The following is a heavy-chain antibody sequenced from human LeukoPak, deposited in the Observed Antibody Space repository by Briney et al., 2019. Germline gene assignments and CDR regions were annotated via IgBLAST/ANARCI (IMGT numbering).Heavy chain of an antibody. Sequence: PGRSLRLSCAASGFTFDDYAMHWVRQAPGKGLEWVSGISWNSGSIGYADSVKGRFTISRDNAKNSLYLQMNSLRAEDTALYYCAKDSGPVTNYGVDVWGQGTTVTVSS. CDR3: AKDSGPVTNYGVDV. V-gene: IGHV3-9*01. CDR2: ISWNSGSI. D-gene: IGHD4-17*01. CDR1: GFTFDDYA. J-gene: IGHJ6*02.